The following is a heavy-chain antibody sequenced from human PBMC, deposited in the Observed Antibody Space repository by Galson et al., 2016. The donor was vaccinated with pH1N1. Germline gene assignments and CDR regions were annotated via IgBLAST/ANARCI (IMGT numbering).Heavy chain of an antibody. CDR2: ISRSVTNI. CDR1: GFSLSSYS. J-gene: IGHJ6*03. Sequence: SLRLSCAASGFSLSSYSMNWVRQAPGKVLEWVSYISRSVTNIYYAGSVKGRFTISRDTAKNSLYLQMDSLRLDDTAVYFCARDLGYAYGFYYYYYMDVWGKGTTVTVSS. CDR3: ARDLGYAYGFYYYYYMDV. D-gene: IGHD5-18*01. V-gene: IGHV3-48*04.